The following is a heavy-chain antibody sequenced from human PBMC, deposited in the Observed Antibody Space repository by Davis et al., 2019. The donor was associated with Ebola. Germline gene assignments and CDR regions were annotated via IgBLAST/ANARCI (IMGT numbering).Heavy chain of an antibody. CDR2: IIPIFGTA. CDR1: GGTFSSYA. J-gene: IGHJ4*02. CDR3: ARGELKYYDSSGYPIDY. D-gene: IGHD3-22*01. Sequence: SVKVSCKASGGTFSSYAISRVRQAPGQGLEWMGGIIPIFGTANYAQKFQGRVTITADESTSTAYMELSSLRSEDTAVYYCARGELKYYDSSGYPIDYWGQGTLVTVSS. V-gene: IGHV1-69*13.